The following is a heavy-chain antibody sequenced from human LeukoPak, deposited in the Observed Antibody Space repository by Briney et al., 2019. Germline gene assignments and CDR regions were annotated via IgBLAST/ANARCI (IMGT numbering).Heavy chain of an antibody. CDR1: GFTFISYS. D-gene: IGHD3-22*01. V-gene: IGHV3-21*01. Sequence: GGSLRLSCAASGFTFISYSMNWVRQAPGKGLEWVSSISSSSSYIYYADSVKGRFTISRDNVKNSLYLQMNSLRAEDTAVYYCARVERGSSGYLFDHWGQGTLVTVSS. CDR2: ISSSSSYI. CDR3: ARVERGSSGYLFDH. J-gene: IGHJ4*02.